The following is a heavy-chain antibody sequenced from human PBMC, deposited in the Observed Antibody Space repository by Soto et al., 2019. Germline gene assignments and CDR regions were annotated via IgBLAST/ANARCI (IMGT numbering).Heavy chain of an antibody. D-gene: IGHD3-22*01. V-gene: IGHV1-69*01. J-gene: IGHJ3*02. CDR3: ARDPNDRSGHDAFDI. CDR2: IIPIFGTA. Sequence: QVHLVQSGAEVKKPGSSVKVSCKASGGTFSSYAISWVRQAPGQGLEWMGGIIPIFGTANYAQKFQGRVTITAAESTSTVYMELSSLRSEDTAVYYCARDPNDRSGHDAFDIWGQGTMVTVSS. CDR1: GGTFSSYA.